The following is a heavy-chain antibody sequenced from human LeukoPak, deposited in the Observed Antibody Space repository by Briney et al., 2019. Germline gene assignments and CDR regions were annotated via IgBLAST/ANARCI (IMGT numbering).Heavy chain of an antibody. J-gene: IGHJ3*01. V-gene: IGHV3-30*18. D-gene: IGHD6-19*01. CDR1: GFTFRSYG. CDR2: ISFDGSIE. CDR3: AKDSYIAVAGSDDALDV. Sequence: GGSLRLSCAASGFTFRSYGMHWLHQTPGKGLEWVALISFDGSIEYYVDSVKGRFTISRDNSKNTLFLQMNSLRPEDTAVCYCAKDSYIAVAGSDDALDVWGQGTMVTVSS.